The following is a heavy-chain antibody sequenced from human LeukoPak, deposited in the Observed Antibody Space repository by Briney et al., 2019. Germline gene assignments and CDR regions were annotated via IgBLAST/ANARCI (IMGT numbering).Heavy chain of an antibody. CDR2: ISNGGTT. J-gene: IGHJ3*02. Sequence: PSETLSLTCTVSGGPINYYYWSWIRQPPGGGLEWIGYISNGGTTNYNPSLKSRVTISVDKSKNQLSLKLGSVTAADTAVYHCVRLQPNTGEWAFDIWGQGTLVIVS. D-gene: IGHD1-1*01. CDR3: VRLQPNTGEWAFDI. V-gene: IGHV4-59*01. CDR1: GGPINYYY.